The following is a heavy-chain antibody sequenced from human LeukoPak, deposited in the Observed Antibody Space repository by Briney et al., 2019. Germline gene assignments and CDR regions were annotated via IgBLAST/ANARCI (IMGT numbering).Heavy chain of an antibody. J-gene: IGHJ4*02. V-gene: IGHV3-30*02. CDR2: IRYDGSNK. CDR3: AKDEGIAAAGVLFSFDY. Sequence: GGSLRLSCAASGFTFSSYGMHWVRQAPGKGQEWVAFIRYDGSNKYYADSVKGRFTISRDNSKNTLYLQMNSLRAEDTAVYYCAKDEGIAAAGVLFSFDYWGQGTLVTVSS. D-gene: IGHD6-13*01. CDR1: GFTFSSYG.